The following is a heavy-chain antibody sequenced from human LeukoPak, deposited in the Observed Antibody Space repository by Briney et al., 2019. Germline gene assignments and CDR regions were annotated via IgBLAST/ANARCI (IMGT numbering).Heavy chain of an antibody. D-gene: IGHD2-2*01. CDR1: GDSFSNYY. J-gene: IGHJ5*01. CDR3: ASSPRLTTSWFLFDS. V-gene: IGHV4-59*08. Sequence: SETLSLTCSVSGDSFSNYYWTWIRQPPGKGLEWIGYVYYSGSTNYNPSLKTRLHLSVDTSKNRFSLKLSSVTAADTAVYYCASSPRLTTSWFLFDSWGHGTLVTVSS. CDR2: VYYSGST.